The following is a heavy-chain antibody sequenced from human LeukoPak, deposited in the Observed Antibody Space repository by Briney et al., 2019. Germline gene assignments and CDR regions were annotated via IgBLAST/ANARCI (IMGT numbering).Heavy chain of an antibody. Sequence: GGSLRLSCAASGFSFNAYWMAWVRQAPGTGLEWAANINPAGSETFHVDPVKGRFSISRDHAKNLVHLQMNSLRAEDTAVYYCATFGLVAALDLWGQGTLVTVSS. D-gene: IGHD5-12*01. CDR3: ATFGLVAALDL. CDR1: GFSFNAYW. J-gene: IGHJ4*02. CDR2: INPAGSET. V-gene: IGHV3-7*01.